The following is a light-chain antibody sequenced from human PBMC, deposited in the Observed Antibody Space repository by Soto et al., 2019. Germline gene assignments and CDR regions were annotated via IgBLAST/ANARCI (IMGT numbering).Light chain of an antibody. CDR2: KAS. J-gene: IGKJ1*01. CDR3: QQYNVYSLT. Sequence: DIQMTQSPSTLSASVGDRVTITCRASQSISSWVAWYQHKPGKAPKLLIYKASSLDTGVPSRFSGSGSGTEFTLTISSLQPDDFATYYCQQYNVYSLTFGQGTKVDIK. CDR1: QSISSW. V-gene: IGKV1-5*03.